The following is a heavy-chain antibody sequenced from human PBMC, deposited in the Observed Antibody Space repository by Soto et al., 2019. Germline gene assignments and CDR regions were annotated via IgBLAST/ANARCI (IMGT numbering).Heavy chain of an antibody. CDR2: ISTSSSYT. J-gene: IGHJ1*01. D-gene: IGHD3-22*01. CDR1: GFTFSDYY. V-gene: IGHV3-11*03. CDR3: AVDGSGSRAYFQS. Sequence: LRLSCAASGFTFSDYYMSWTRQSPGKGLEWVSYISTSSSYTNYAGSVKGRFTISRDNAKNSLYLQMNSLRAEDTAVYYCAVDGSGSRAYFQSWGQGTLVTVSS.